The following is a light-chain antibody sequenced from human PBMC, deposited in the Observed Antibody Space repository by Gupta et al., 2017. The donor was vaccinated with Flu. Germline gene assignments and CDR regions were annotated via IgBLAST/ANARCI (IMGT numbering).Light chain of an antibody. Sequence: ISCRSSHSLLNTNGYNYLDWYLQKPGQSPQLLIYLGSNRASGVPDRFSGSGSGTDFTLKITRVEAEDVGVYYCMQALQTPRTFGQGTKVEIK. CDR3: MQALQTPRT. V-gene: IGKV2-28*01. CDR2: LGS. CDR1: HSLLNTNGYNY. J-gene: IGKJ1*01.